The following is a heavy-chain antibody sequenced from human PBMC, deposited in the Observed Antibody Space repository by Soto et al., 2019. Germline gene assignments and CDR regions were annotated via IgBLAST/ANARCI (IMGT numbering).Heavy chain of an antibody. CDR2: INPSGGST. D-gene: IGHD3-16*01. J-gene: IGHJ6*03. V-gene: IGHV1-46*03. CDR3: ASGGLGYYYYMDV. CDR1: GFTLTSYY. Sequence: ASVKATCKASGFTLTSYYLHWVRQAPGQGLEWMGIINPSGGSTSYAQKFQGRVTMTRDTSTSTVYMELSSLGSEDTAVYYCASGGLGYYYYMDVWGKGTTVTVSS.